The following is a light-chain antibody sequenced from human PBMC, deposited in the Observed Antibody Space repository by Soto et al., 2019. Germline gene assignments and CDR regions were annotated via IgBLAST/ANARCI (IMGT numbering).Light chain of an antibody. CDR3: QQRSNWSWT. CDR1: QSVNSY. J-gene: IGKJ1*01. CDR2: DAS. V-gene: IGKV3-11*01. Sequence: EIVLTHSPATLSLSPGVRATLSYSPSQSVNSYLALYQQKPGQAPRLLIYDASNRATGIPARFSGSGSGTDFTLTISSLEPEDFAVYYCQQRSNWSWTFGQGTKVDIK.